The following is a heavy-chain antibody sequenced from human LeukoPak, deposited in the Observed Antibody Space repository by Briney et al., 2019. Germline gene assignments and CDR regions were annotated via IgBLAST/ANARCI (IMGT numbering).Heavy chain of an antibody. CDR3: ARGLDTAMAPWYYYYYMDV. V-gene: IGHV1-2*02. CDR1: GYTFTGYY. D-gene: IGHD5-18*01. J-gene: IGHJ6*03. Sequence: ASVKVSCKASGYTFTGYYMHWVRQAPGQGLEWMGWINPNSGGTNYAQKFQGRVTMTRDTSISTAYMELSRLRSDDTAVYYCARGLDTAMAPWYYYYYMDVWGKGTTVTVSS. CDR2: INPNSGGT.